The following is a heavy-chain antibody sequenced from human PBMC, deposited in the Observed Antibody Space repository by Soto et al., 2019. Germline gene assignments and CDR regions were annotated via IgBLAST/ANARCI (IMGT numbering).Heavy chain of an antibody. CDR2: ISAYNGNT. CDR3: ARVVAAAGMAY. CDR1: GYTFTSYG. J-gene: IGHJ4*02. D-gene: IGHD6-13*01. V-gene: IGHV1-18*01. Sequence: GASVRVSCKASGYTFTSYGIRWVRQAPGQGLEWMGWISAYNGNTNYAQKLQGRVTMTTDTSTSTAYMELRSLRSDDTAVYYCARVVAAAGMAYWGQGTLVTVSS.